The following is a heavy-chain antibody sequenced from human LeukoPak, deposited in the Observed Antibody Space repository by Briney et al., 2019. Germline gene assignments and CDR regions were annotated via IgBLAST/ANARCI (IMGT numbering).Heavy chain of an antibody. J-gene: IGHJ6*02. CDR2: INWSGTSA. CDR3: ARGLADCSSSSCVPYGVDV. V-gene: IGHV3-20*01. CDR1: GFTFEEYA. D-gene: IGHD2-2*01. Sequence: GGYLRLSCAASGFTFEEYAMIWVRQRPGRGLEWVSSINWSGTSADYSDSVKARFTVSRDNAKNSLYLQMNSLRGEDTAFYHCARGLADCSSSSCVPYGVDVWGQGTTVTVSS.